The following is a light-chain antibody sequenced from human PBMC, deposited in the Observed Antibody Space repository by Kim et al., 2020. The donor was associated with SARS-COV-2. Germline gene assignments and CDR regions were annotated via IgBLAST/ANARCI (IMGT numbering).Light chain of an antibody. CDR2: STD. Sequence: PGGTVPLTCASSAGAVTSAHFPNWLQQRPGQAPRTLIYSTDNKQSWTPARFSGSLLGGKAALTLSGVQPEDEAQYYCLLYYGGVWVFGGGTKLTVL. V-gene: IGLV7-43*01. CDR1: AGAVTSAHF. J-gene: IGLJ3*02. CDR3: LLYYGGVWV.